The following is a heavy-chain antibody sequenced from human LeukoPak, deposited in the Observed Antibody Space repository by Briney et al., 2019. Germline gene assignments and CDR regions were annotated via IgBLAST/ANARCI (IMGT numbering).Heavy chain of an antibody. CDR2: MYAGGTT. Sequence: TGGSLRLSCAASGVIVSRNFMSWVRQAPGKGLQWVAIMYAGGTTDYSDSVRGRFHISRDPSNNTLSLQINSLRAEDTAVYYCARGSGSGWPLDRWGQGALVTVSS. J-gene: IGHJ5*02. V-gene: IGHV3-53*01. CDR1: GVIVSRNF. CDR3: ARGSGSGWPLDR. D-gene: IGHD6-19*01.